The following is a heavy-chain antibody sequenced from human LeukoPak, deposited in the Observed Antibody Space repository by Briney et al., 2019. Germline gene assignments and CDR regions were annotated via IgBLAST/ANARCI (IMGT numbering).Heavy chain of an antibody. Sequence: ASVKVSCKASGDTFTSYGISWVRQAPGQGLEWMGWISAYNGNTNYAQKLQGRVTMTTDTSTSTAYMELRSLRSDDTAVYYCARASNKDTAMVYWGQGTLVTVSS. CDR2: ISAYNGNT. CDR3: ARASNKDTAMVY. V-gene: IGHV1-18*01. J-gene: IGHJ4*02. D-gene: IGHD5-18*01. CDR1: GDTFTSYG.